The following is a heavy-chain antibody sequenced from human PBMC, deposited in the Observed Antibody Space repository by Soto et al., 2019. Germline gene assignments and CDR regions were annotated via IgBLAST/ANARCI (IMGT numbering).Heavy chain of an antibody. CDR1: GFTFSSYS. D-gene: IGHD3-3*01. Sequence: EVQLVESGGGLVQPGGSLRLSCAASGFTFSSYSMNWVRQAPGKGLEWVSYISSSSSTIYYADSVKGRFTISRDNAKNSLYLQMNSLRAEDTAVYYCALLRFLEWLLWPHGGDFVSPNNFDYWGQGTLVTVSS. CDR2: ISSSSSTI. V-gene: IGHV3-48*01. CDR3: ALLRFLEWLLWPHGGDFVSPNNFDY. J-gene: IGHJ4*02.